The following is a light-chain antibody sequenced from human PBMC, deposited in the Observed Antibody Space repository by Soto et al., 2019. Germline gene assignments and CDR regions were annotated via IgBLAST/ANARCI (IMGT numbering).Light chain of an antibody. J-gene: IGKJ2*01. CDR3: QHYGGSPLYT. CDR1: QSFITNH. V-gene: IGKV3-20*01. CDR2: DIS. Sequence: IVLTQSPGTLSLSPGERATVSCRTSQSFITNHLAWYQQKPGQAPRLLIYDISTRATGIPDRFSGSASGTDFTLTVSRLEPEDFAVYYCQHYGGSPLYTFGQGTKIEIK.